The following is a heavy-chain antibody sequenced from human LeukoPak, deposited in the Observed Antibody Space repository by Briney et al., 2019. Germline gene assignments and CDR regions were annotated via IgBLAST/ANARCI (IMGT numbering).Heavy chain of an antibody. CDR1: GYTFTSYA. J-gene: IGHJ4*02. Sequence: EASVKVSCKASGYTFTSYAMHWVRQAPGQRLEWMGWINAGNGNTKYSQKFQGRVTITRDTSASTAYIELRSLRSEDTAVYYCARGSTSDWPLDHWGQETLVTISS. V-gene: IGHV1-3*01. CDR3: ARGSTSDWPLDH. D-gene: IGHD2-2*01. CDR2: INAGNGNT.